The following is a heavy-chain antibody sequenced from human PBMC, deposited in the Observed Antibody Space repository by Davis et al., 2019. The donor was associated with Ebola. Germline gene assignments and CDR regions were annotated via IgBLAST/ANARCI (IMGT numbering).Heavy chain of an antibody. CDR1: GGSISSGGYS. CDR2: IYHSGST. D-gene: IGHD3-22*01. CDR3: ARAAVKYYYDSSGYLNWFNP. V-gene: IGHV4-30-2*01. J-gene: IGHJ5*02. Sequence: SETLSLTCAVSGGSISSGGYSWSWIRQPPGKGLEWIGYIYHSGSTYYNPSLKSRVTISVDRSKNQFSLKLSSVTAADTAVYYCARAAVKYYYDSSGYLNWFNPWGQGTLVTVSS.